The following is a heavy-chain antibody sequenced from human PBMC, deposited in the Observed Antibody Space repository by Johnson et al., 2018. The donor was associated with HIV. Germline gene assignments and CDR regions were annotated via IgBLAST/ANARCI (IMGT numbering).Heavy chain of an antibody. CDR3: AREGAAAGPTDAFDI. V-gene: IGHV3-30-3*01. J-gene: IGHJ3*02. CDR1: GFTFSS. Sequence: QVQLVESGGGVVQPGRSLRLSCAASGFTFSSMHWDRQAPGKGLEWVAVISHDGSNKYYADSVKGRFTISRDNSKNTLYLQMNSLRAEDTAVHYCAREGAAAGPTDAFDIWGQGTMGTVSS. CDR2: ISHDGSNK. D-gene: IGHD6-13*01.